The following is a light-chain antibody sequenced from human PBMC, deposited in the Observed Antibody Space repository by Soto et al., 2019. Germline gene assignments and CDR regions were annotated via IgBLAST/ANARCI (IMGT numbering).Light chain of an antibody. CDR3: QQSYSRPRT. V-gene: IGKV3-15*01. Sequence: ISMTQSPPTLSVSPGGRVTLSCEASETISADLAWYHHRPGQAPRLLIYAASTRAPGVPARFSGSGSGTDFTLAIANLQPEDFATYFCQQSYSRPRTFGQGTKVDIK. CDR1: ETISAD. CDR2: AAS. J-gene: IGKJ1*01.